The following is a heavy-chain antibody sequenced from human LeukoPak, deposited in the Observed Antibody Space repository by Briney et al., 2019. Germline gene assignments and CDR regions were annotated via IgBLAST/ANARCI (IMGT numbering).Heavy chain of an antibody. J-gene: IGHJ4*02. CDR2: IYDSGTT. CDR1: GFTFSSHA. V-gene: IGHV3-53*01. CDR3: AGRRSSGWYAY. Sequence: GGSLRLSCAASGFTFSSHAMSWVRRAPGKGLEWVSVIYDSGTTYYADSVKGRFLIFRDTSKNTVDLQMNSLRVEDTAVYYCAGRRSSGWYAYWGQGTLVTVSS. D-gene: IGHD6-19*01.